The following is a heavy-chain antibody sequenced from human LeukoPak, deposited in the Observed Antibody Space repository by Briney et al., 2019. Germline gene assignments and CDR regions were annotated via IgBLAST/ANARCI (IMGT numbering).Heavy chain of an antibody. V-gene: IGHV1-2*02. CDR1: GYTFTGYY. D-gene: IGHD3-3*01. CDR2: INPNSGGT. J-gene: IGHJ4*02. Sequence: ASVKVSCKASGYTFTGYYMHWVRQASGQGLEWMGWINPNSGGTNYAQKFQGGVTMTRDTSISTAYMELSRLRSDDTAVYYCATMNFGVVPMERYYFDYWGQGTLVTVSS. CDR3: ATMNFGVVPMERYYFDY.